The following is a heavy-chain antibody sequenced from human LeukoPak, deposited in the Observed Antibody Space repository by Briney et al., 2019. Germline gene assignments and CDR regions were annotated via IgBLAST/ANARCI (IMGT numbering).Heavy chain of an antibody. D-gene: IGHD1-26*01. CDR1: GFIVSSNY. CDR3: ARIKSGIDF. Sequence: GGSLRLSCAASGFIVSSNYMTWVRQAPGKGLEWVSVIYSGGSTYYADSVKGRFTISRDNSKNTLHLQMNSLRADDTAVYYCARIKSGIDFRGQGTTVTVSS. CDR2: IYSGGST. J-gene: IGHJ6*02. V-gene: IGHV3-53*01.